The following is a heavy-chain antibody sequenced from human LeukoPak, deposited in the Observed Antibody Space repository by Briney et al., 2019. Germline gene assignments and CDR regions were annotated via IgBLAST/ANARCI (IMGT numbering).Heavy chain of an antibody. CDR1: GFTFSSYG. D-gene: IGHD6-13*01. CDR3: ARVAAAGPRVYYFDY. Sequence: GGSLRLSCAASGFTFSSYGMSWVRQAPGKGLEWVSAISGSGGSTYYADSVKGRFTISRDNSKNTLYLQMNSLRAEDTAVYYCARVAAAGPRVYYFDYWGQGTLVTVSS. V-gene: IGHV3-23*01. J-gene: IGHJ4*02. CDR2: ISGSGGST.